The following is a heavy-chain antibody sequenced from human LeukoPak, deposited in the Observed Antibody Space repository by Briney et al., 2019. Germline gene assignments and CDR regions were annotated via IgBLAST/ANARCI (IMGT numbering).Heavy chain of an antibody. Sequence: GASEKVTCKVSGYTFTSYGISWVRQAPGQGLEWMGWISGYNGNTNYAQKLQGSVTMTTDTSTSPAYMELRSVSSDDTAVYYCARDPYFYASGSYPHFDYWGLGTLVTVPS. V-gene: IGHV1-18*01. CDR1: GYTFTSYG. CDR3: ARDPYFYASGSYPHFDY. J-gene: IGHJ4*02. CDR2: ISGYNGNT. D-gene: IGHD3-10*01.